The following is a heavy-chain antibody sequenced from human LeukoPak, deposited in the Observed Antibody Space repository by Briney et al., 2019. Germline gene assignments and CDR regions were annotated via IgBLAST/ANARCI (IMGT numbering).Heavy chain of an antibody. Sequence: SETLSLTCTVSGDSLSNYYWSWIRQPPGKGLEWIGYIYYNGGTNYNPSLKSRVTISVDTSKNQFSLNLSSVTAADTAVYYCARDRYSGSYYFFDPWGQGTLVTVSS. D-gene: IGHD1-26*01. J-gene: IGHJ5*02. CDR3: ARDRYSGSYYFFDP. CDR1: GDSLSNYY. V-gene: IGHV4-59*01. CDR2: IYYNGGT.